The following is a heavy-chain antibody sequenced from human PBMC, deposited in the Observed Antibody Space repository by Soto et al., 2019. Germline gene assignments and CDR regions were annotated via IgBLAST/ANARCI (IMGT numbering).Heavy chain of an antibody. D-gene: IGHD3-22*01. J-gene: IGHJ4*02. V-gene: IGHV4-34*01. CDR3: ARGSRSSGYYYVYVY. Sequence: SETLSLTCAVYGGSFSGYYWSWIRQPPGKGLEWIGEINHSGSTNYNPSLKSRVTISVDTSKNQFSLKLSSVTAADTAVYYCARGSRSSGYYYVYVYWGQGTLVTVSS. CDR1: GGSFSGYY. CDR2: INHSGST.